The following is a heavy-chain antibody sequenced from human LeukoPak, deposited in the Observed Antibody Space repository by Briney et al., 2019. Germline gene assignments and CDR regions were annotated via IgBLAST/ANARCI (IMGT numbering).Heavy chain of an antibody. CDR1: GFTFDEYG. CDR2: INWNGDKT. J-gene: IGHJ6*03. Sequence: GGSLRLSCAASGFTFDEYGMSWVRQAPGKGLEWVSGINWNGDKTGYSDSVKGRFTISRDNAKNSLYLRMNSLKVEDTALYYCAREVGTIGYYYYYMDVWGKGTTVAVSS. CDR3: AREVGTIGYYYYYMDV. D-gene: IGHD1-14*01. V-gene: IGHV3-20*04.